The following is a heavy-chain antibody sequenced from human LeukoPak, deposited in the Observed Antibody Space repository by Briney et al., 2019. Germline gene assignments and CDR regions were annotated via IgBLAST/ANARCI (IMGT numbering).Heavy chain of an antibody. J-gene: IGHJ6*03. V-gene: IGHV3-48*01. CDR2: IGSSSSTI. D-gene: IGHD3-3*01. CDR3: TRADYDFWSRYYYMDV. CDR1: GFTFSSYS. Sequence: PGGSLRLSCAASGFTFSSYSMNWVRQAPGKGLEWVSYIGSSSSTIHYADSVKGRFTISRDNAKNSLYLQMNSLRAEDTAVYYCTRADYDFWSRYYYMDVWGKGTTVTVSS.